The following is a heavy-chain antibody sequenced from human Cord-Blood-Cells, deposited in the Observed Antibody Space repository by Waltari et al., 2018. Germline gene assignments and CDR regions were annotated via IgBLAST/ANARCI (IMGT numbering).Heavy chain of an antibody. Sequence: QVQLQQWGAGLLKPSETLSLTCAVYGGSFSGYYWSWIRQPPGKGLEWIGEINHSGSTNYNPSRKIVVTISVDTSKNQFSLKLSSVTAADTAVYYCARVLPRYYDFWSGYNWFDPWGQGTLVTVSS. CDR3: ARVLPRYYDFWSGYNWFDP. D-gene: IGHD3-3*01. CDR1: GGSFSGYY. J-gene: IGHJ5*02. V-gene: IGHV4-34*01. CDR2: INHSGST.